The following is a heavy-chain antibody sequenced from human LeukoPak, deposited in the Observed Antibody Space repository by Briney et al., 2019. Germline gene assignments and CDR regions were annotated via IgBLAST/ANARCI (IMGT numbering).Heavy chain of an antibody. J-gene: IGHJ4*02. CDR2: IYYSGNT. Sequence: SETLSLTCTVSGGSISGSSYYWGWIRQPPGKGLEWIGSIYYSGNTYYNPSLKSRVTVSADTSKNQFSLKLSSVTATDTAVYYCATGRYRWWSQGTLVTVSS. D-gene: IGHD3-16*02. CDR3: ATGRYRW. V-gene: IGHV4-39*01. CDR1: GGSISGSSYY.